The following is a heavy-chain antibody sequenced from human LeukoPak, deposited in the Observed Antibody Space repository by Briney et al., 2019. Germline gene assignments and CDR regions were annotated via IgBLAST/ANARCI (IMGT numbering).Heavy chain of an antibody. D-gene: IGHD4-17*01. CDR2: INPSGGST. CDR1: GYTFTDYY. V-gene: IGHV1-46*01. CDR3: ARVERDYGHDLGY. J-gene: IGHJ4*02. Sequence: ASVQVSCKASGYTFTDYYMHWVRQAPGQGLEWMGIINPSGGSTSYAQKFQGRVTMTRDMSTSTVYMELSSLRSEDTAVYYCARVERDYGHDLGYWGQGTLVTVSS.